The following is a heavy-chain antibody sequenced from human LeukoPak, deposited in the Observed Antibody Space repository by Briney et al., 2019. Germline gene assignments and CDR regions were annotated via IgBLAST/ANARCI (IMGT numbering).Heavy chain of an antibody. CDR1: SGSITSYY. CDR2: IYYSGST. D-gene: IGHD2-2*01. Sequence: SETLSLTCTVSSGSITSYYWNWIRQPPGKGLEWIGSIYYSGSTYYNPSLKSRVTISVDTSKNQFSLKLSSVTAADTAVYYCARSDCSSTSCYAFDIWGQGTMVTVSS. V-gene: IGHV4-59*05. J-gene: IGHJ3*02. CDR3: ARSDCSSTSCYAFDI.